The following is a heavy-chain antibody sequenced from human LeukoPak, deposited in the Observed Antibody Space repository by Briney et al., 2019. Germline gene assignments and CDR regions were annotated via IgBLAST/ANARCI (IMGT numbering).Heavy chain of an antibody. CDR3: ARVLGIAVAGTFDY. CDR2: ISYDGSNK. V-gene: IGHV3-30*04. CDR1: GFTFSSYA. D-gene: IGHD6-19*01. Sequence: GRSLRLSCAASGFTFSSYAMHWVRQAPGKGLEWVAVISYDGSNKYYADSVKGRFTISRDNSKNTLYLQMNSLRAEDTAVYYYARVLGIAVAGTFDYWGQGTLVTVSS. J-gene: IGHJ4*02.